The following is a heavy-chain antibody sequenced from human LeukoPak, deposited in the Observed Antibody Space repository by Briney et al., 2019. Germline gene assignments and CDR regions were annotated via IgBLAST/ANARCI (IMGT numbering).Heavy chain of an antibody. D-gene: IGHD2-8*02. CDR3: AKAALGVVYATPYWYFDL. V-gene: IGHV3-23*01. Sequence: TGGSLRLSCAASGFTFSSYAMSWVRQAPGKGLEWVSAISGSGGSTYYADSVKGRFTISRDNSKNTLYLQMNSLRAEDTAVYYCAKAALGVVYATPYWYFDLWGRGTLVTVSS. CDR1: GFTFSSYA. J-gene: IGHJ2*01. CDR2: ISGSGGST.